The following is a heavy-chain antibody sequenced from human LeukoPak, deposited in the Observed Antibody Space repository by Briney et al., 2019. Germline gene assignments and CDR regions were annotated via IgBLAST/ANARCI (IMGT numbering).Heavy chain of an antibody. Sequence: PGGSLRLSCAASGFTFSSYWMNWARQAPGKGLEWVASINHNGNVNYYVDSVKGRFTISRDNAKNSLYLQMSNLRAEDTAVYFCARGGGLDVWRQGTTVTVSS. CDR3: ARGGGLDV. V-gene: IGHV3-7*03. J-gene: IGHJ6*02. CDR1: GFTFSSYW. CDR2: INHNGNVN. D-gene: IGHD3-16*01.